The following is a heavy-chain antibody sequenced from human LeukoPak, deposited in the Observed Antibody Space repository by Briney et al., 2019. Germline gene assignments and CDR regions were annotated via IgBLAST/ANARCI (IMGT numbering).Heavy chain of an antibody. J-gene: IGHJ4*02. Sequence: SVKVSCKTSGDTCSSYAVSWVRQTPGQGLEWMGRINPNFGTTNYAQKFQGRVTITTDTSPGTAYMEQSSLRSQDTAVYSCARGEFICTSDTCYASALASWGQGPLVTVSS. V-gene: IGHV1-69*05. CDR2: INPNFGTT. D-gene: IGHD2-2*01. CDR3: ARGEFICTSDTCYASALAS. CDR1: GDTCSSYA.